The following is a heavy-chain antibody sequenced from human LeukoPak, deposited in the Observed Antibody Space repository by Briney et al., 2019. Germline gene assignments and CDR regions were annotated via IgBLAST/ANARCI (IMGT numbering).Heavy chain of an antibody. CDR1: GDSISPYY. CDR3: AIVGGNSDY. D-gene: IGHD4-23*01. J-gene: IGHJ4*02. V-gene: IGHV4-34*01. CDR2: INHSGST. Sequence: SETLSLTCAVSGDSISPYYWSWIRQPPGKGLEWIGEINHSGSTNYNPSLKSRVTISVDTSKNQFSLKLSSVTAADTAVYYCAIVGGNSDYWGQGTLVTVSS.